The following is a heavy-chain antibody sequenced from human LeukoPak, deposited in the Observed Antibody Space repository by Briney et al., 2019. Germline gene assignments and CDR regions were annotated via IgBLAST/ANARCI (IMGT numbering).Heavy chain of an antibody. Sequence: PGGSLRLSCAASGFTFSNYAMTWVRQAPGKGLEWVSGIGAGGTFTYYADSVKGRFTIFRDNSRNTLYLQMNSLRAEDTAVYYCAKDRETTASGTFDYWGQGTLVTVSS. CDR2: IGAGGTFT. V-gene: IGHV3-23*01. CDR3: AKDRETTASGTFDY. J-gene: IGHJ4*02. D-gene: IGHD6-13*01. CDR1: GFTFSNYA.